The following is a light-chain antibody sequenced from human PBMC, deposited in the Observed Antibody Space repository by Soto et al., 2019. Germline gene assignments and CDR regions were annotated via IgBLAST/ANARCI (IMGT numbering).Light chain of an antibody. J-gene: IGKJ2*01. CDR1: QSLTTTY. V-gene: IGKV3-20*01. CDR2: GAS. Sequence: EIVLTQSPGTLSLSPGERATLSCRASQSLTTTYLAWYQHKPGQAPRLLIYGASSGATGIPERFSGSGSGTDFTLTIDSLEPEDCAIYYCQQYGSSPYTFGQGTKVDIK. CDR3: QQYGSSPYT.